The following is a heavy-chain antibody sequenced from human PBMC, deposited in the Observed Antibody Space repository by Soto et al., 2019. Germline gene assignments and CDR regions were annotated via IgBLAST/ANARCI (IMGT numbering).Heavy chain of an antibody. J-gene: IGHJ6*03. D-gene: IGHD3-10*01. Sequence: PGGSLRLSCAAFGFTVSSNYMSWVRQAPGKGLEWVSVIYSGGSTYYADSVKGRFTISRHNSKNTLYLQMNSLRAEDTAVYYCARAMVRSYRAPMDVWGKGTTVTVS. V-gene: IGHV3-53*04. CDR1: GFTVSSNY. CDR3: ARAMVRSYRAPMDV. CDR2: IYSGGST.